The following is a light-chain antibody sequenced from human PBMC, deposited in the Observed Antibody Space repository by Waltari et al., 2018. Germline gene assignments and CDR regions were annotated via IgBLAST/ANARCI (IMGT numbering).Light chain of an antibody. J-gene: IGLJ3*02. CDR1: SSDSGRYNY. CDR2: DVN. Sequence: HSALTQPASVSGSPGQTVTISCTGTSSDSGRYNYVAWYQHHPDKVPKPIIYDVNNRPSGISDRFSASKSGDTASLTISGLRAEDEADYYCSSFVGANNLAWVFGGGTKVTV. V-gene: IGLV2-14*03. CDR3: SSFVGANNLAWV.